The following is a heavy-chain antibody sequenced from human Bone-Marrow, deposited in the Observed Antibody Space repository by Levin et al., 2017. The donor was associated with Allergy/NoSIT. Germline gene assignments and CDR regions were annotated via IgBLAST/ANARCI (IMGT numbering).Heavy chain of an antibody. CDR3: ARGLYYGIGAPGY. CDR1: GGSISSYY. Sequence: SQTLSLTCTVSGGSISSYYWSWIRQPPGKGLEWIGYIYYSGSTNYNPSLKSRVTISVDTSKNQFSLKLSSVTAADTAVYYCARGLYYGIGAPGYWGQGTLVTVSS. D-gene: IGHD3-9*01. J-gene: IGHJ4*02. V-gene: IGHV4-59*01. CDR2: IYYSGST.